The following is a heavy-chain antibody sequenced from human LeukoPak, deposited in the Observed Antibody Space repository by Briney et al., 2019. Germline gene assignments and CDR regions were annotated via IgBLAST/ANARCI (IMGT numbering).Heavy chain of an antibody. CDR1: GYSMSSSGYF. J-gene: IGHJ4*02. CDR3: ARPQADYSGKGPPTH. D-gene: IGHD4-23*01. Sequence: SETLSLTCTVSGYSMSSSGYFWGWIRQPPGKGLEWIGSVYYTGSTSYNPSLKSRVTISVDTSKNQFSLKLSSVTAADTAVYYCARPQADYSGKGPPTHWGQGTLVTVSS. V-gene: IGHV4-39*01. CDR2: VYYTGST.